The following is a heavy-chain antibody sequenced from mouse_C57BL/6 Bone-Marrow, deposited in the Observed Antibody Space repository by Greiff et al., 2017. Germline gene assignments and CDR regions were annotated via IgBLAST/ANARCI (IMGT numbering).Heavy chain of an antibody. CDR1: GYTFTSYW. Sequence: VQLQQPGAELVMPGASVKLSCKASGYTFTSYWMHWVKQRPGQGLEWIGEIDPSDSYTNYNQKFKGKSTLTVDKSSSTAYMQLSSLTSEDSAVYYCARVNYRFDDWGQGTTLTVSS. D-gene: IGHD2-1*01. J-gene: IGHJ2*01. CDR3: ARVNYRFDD. V-gene: IGHV1-69*01. CDR2: IDPSDSYT.